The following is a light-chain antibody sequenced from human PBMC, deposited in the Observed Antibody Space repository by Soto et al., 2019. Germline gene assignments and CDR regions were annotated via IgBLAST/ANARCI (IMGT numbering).Light chain of an antibody. CDR2: WAS. V-gene: IGKV4-1*01. CDR1: QSVLYSSNNKNY. Sequence: DIVMTQSPDSLAVSLGERATINCKSSQSVLYSSNNKNYLAWYQHKPGQPPKLLIYWASTRESGVPDRFSGSGSATDFTLTINSLQAEDVAVYYCQQYYTTPITFGQGTRLEIK. J-gene: IGKJ5*01. CDR3: QQYYTTPIT.